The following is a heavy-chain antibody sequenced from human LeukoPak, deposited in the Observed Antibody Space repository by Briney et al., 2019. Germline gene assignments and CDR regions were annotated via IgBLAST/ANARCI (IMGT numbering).Heavy chain of an antibody. CDR1: GYTFTSYA. J-gene: IGHJ4*02. D-gene: IGHD6-13*01. Sequence: GASVKVSCTASGYTFTSYAMHWVRQAPGQRLEWMGWINAGNGNTKYSQKFQGRVTITRDTSASTAYMELSSLRSEDTAVYYCARESEIAAAGHFDYWGQGTLVTVSS. CDR3: ARESEIAAAGHFDY. CDR2: INAGNGNT. V-gene: IGHV1-3*01.